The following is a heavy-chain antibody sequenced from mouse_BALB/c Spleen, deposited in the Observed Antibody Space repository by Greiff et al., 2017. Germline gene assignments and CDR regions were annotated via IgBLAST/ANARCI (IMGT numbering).Heavy chain of an antibody. D-gene: IGHD4-1*01. CDR2: ISDGGSYT. V-gene: IGHV5-4*02. J-gene: IGHJ4*01. Sequence: EVKLEESGGGLVKPGGSLKLSCAASGFTFSDYYMYWVRQTPEKRLEWVATISDGGSYTYYPDSVKGRFTISRDNAKNNLYLQMSSLKSEDTAMYYCARAGRLYYYAMDYWGQGTSVTVSS. CDR3: ARAGRLYYYAMDY. CDR1: GFTFSDYY.